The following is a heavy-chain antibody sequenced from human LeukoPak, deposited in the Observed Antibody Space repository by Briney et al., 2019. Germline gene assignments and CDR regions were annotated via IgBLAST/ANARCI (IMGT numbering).Heavy chain of an antibody. D-gene: IGHD1-7*01. Sequence: NPSQTLSLTCTVSGGSISSGGYYWSWIRQHPGKGLEWIGYIYYSGSTYYNPSLKSRVTISVDTSKNQFSLKLSSVTAADTAVYYCARGITGTTMDFDYWGQGNLVTVSS. CDR2: IYYSGST. CDR1: GGSISSGGYY. J-gene: IGHJ4*02. V-gene: IGHV4-31*03. CDR3: ARGITGTTMDFDY.